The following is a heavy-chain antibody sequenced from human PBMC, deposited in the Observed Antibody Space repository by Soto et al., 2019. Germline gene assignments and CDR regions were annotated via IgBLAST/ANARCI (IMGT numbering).Heavy chain of an antibody. Sequence: QVQLVESGGGVVQPGRSPRLSCAASGFTFSSYGMHWVRQAPGKGLEWVAVISYDGSNKYYADSVKGRFTISRDNSKNTLYLQMNSLRAEDTAVYYCAKPRQITSLLLYYFDYWGQVTLVTVSS. J-gene: IGHJ4*02. V-gene: IGHV3-30*18. D-gene: IGHD2-15*01. CDR2: ISYDGSNK. CDR3: AKPRQITSLLLYYFDY. CDR1: GFTFSSYG.